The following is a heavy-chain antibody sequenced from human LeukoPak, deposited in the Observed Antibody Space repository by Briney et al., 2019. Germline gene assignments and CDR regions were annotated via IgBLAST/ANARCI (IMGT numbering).Heavy chain of an antibody. CDR2: ISNSGDKT. J-gene: IGHJ3*02. V-gene: IGHV3-23*01. CDR1: GFTFSSHG. D-gene: IGHD4-17*01. Sequence: GGSLRLSCAASGFTFSSHGMHWVRQAPGKGLEWASSISNSGDKTFYADSVKGRFTISRDNSKNTPYLQMNSQRAEDTAVYYCASRYIYGDFGRLDAFDIWGQGTMVTVS. CDR3: ASRYIYGDFGRLDAFDI.